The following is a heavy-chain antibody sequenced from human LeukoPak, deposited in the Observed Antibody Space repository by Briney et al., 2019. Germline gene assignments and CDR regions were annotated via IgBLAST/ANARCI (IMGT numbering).Heavy chain of an antibody. J-gene: IGHJ4*02. CDR2: IYGRGQTT. CDR1: GCTLTIYA. CDR3: AKVSKQWPDGYLEF. Sequence: GGSLRLSCVASGCTLTIYAMTWVRPPPGRGRGWVAGIYGRGQTTNYADSVKGGSTIPRHNSKKALYVPISSRRTGRRAGNYCAKVSKQWPDGYLEFWGQGALVTVPS. D-gene: IGHD6-19*01. V-gene: IGHV3-23*01.